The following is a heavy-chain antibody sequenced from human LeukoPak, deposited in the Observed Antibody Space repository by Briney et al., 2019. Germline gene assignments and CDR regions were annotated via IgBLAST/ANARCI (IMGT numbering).Heavy chain of an antibody. Sequence: ASVKVSCKVSGYTLTELSMHWVRQAPGKGLEWMGGFDPEDGETIYAQKFQGRVTMTEDTSTDTAYMELRSLRSDDTAVYYCARVNYDFWSGYYMDYYYYMDVWGKGTTVTVSS. CDR3: ARVNYDFWSGYYMDYYYYMDV. CDR2: FDPEDGET. D-gene: IGHD3-3*01. J-gene: IGHJ6*03. CDR1: GYTLTELS. V-gene: IGHV1-24*01.